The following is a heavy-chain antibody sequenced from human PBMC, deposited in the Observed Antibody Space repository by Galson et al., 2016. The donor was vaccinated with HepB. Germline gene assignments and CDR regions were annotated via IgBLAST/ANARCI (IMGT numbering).Heavy chain of an antibody. CDR1: GYTLTGHY. D-gene: IGHD3-3*01. J-gene: IGHJ6*02. CDR3: ARGFLEWPYGMDV. CDR2: INPNNGGT. Sequence: SVKVSCKASGYTLTGHYMHWVRQAPGQGLAWMGWINPNNGGTLYAPKFQGRVTMTSDTSISTGYMELTSLTSDDTAVYYCARGFLEWPYGMDVWGRGTTVTVSS. V-gene: IGHV1-2*02.